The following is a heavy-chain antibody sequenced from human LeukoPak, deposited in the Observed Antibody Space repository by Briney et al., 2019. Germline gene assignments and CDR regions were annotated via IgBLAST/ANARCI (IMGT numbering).Heavy chain of an antibody. CDR3: ARGKSGYSP. J-gene: IGHJ4*02. D-gene: IGHD3-22*01. CDR1: GYTFTENY. CDR2: INPYTGAA. Sequence: AASVKVSCKASGYTFTENYIDWVRQAPGQGLEWMGLINPYTGAANYTQNFQGRVTMTRDTSVSTAYMHLSGLRSDDTAVYYCARGKSGYSPWGQGTPVTVSS. V-gene: IGHV1-2*02.